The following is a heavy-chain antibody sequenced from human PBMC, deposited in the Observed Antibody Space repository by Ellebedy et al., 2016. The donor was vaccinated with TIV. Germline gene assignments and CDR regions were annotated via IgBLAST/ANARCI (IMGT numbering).Heavy chain of an antibody. Sequence: SETLSLTXTVSGGSISSYYWSWIRQPPGKGLEWIGYIYYSGSTNYNPSLKSRVTISVDTSKNQFSLKLSSVTAADTAVYYCARLGPAAMSIDYWGQGTLVTVSS. V-gene: IGHV4-59*08. CDR3: ARLGPAAMSIDY. J-gene: IGHJ4*02. CDR2: IYYSGST. CDR1: GGSISSYY. D-gene: IGHD2-2*01.